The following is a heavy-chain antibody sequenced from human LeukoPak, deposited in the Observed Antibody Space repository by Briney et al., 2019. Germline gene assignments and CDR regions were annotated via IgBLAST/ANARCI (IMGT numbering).Heavy chain of an antibody. V-gene: IGHV1-46*01. CDR2: INPSGGST. D-gene: IGHD3-22*01. J-gene: IGHJ4*02. Sequence: ASVKVSCKASGYTFTSYYMHWVRQAPGQGLEWMGMINPSGGSTSYAQKFQGRVTMTRDTSTSTVYMELSSLRSEDTAVYYCARDRGSTYYYDSSGYFHWGQGTLVTVSS. CDR1: GYTFTSYY. CDR3: ARDRGSTYYYDSSGYFH.